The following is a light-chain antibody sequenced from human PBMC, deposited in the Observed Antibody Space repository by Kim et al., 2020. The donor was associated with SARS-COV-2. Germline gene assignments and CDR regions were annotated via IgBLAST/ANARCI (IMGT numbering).Light chain of an antibody. CDR2: GEF. CDR1: RTISRSN. Sequence: EIVLTQSPGTLSLSPGERATLSCRASRTISRSNLAWYQQKVGQAPRLLIYGEFSRATGIPDRFSGSGSGTDFTLTISRLEPEDFAVYYCQQYGSSPLTFGGGTKLEI. V-gene: IGKV3-20*01. J-gene: IGKJ4*01. CDR3: QQYGSSPLT.